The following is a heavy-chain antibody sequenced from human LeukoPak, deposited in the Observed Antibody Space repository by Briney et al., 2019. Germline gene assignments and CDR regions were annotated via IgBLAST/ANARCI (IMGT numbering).Heavy chain of an antibody. CDR3: ARGVVPAANKNWFDP. J-gene: IGHJ5*02. CDR1: GGTFSSYA. D-gene: IGHD2-2*01. CDR2: IIPIFGTA. V-gene: IGHV1-69*05. Sequence: SVKVSCKASGGTFSSYAISWVRQAPGQGLEWMGGIIPIFGTANYAQKFQGRVTVTTDESTSTAYMELSSLRSEDTAVYYCARGVVPAANKNWFDPWGQGTLVTLSS.